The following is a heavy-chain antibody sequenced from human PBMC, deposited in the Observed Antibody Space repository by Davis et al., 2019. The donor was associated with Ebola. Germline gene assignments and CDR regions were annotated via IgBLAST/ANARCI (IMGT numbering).Heavy chain of an antibody. V-gene: IGHV4-34*01. D-gene: IGHD3-3*01. CDR1: SGSFSGYN. CDR3: ARQGWSGYSLRHWLDP. CDR2: INHSGST. Sequence: GSLRLSCAVYSGSFSGYNWTWIRQPPGKGLEWIGEINHSGSTNYNPSFKSRVTISVDTSKNQFSLNLRSVTAADTAVYYCARQGWSGYSLRHWLDPWGRGTLVTVSS. J-gene: IGHJ5*02.